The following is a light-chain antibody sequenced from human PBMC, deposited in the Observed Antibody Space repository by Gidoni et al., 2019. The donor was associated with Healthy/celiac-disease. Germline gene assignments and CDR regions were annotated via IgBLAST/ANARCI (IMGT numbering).Light chain of an antibody. Sequence: QSVLTQQPSVSGAPGQRVTISCTGSRSNIGAGYDVHWYQQLPGTGPKLLIYGNSNRPSGLPDRFSGSKSGTSASLAITGLQAEAEADYYCQSYDSSLRVFVVFGGGTKLTVL. CDR1: RSNIGAGYD. CDR3: QSYDSSLRVFVV. V-gene: IGLV1-40*01. J-gene: IGLJ2*01. CDR2: GNS.